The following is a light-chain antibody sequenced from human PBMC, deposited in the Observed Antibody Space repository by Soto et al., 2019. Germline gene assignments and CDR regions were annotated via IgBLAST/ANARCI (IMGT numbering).Light chain of an antibody. Sequence: IKMTQSPSTLSSSVGDRVTITCRASQGISSYLAWYQQKPGKAPKLLIYAASTLQSGVPSRFSGSGSGTEFTLTISSLQPEDFATYYCQQLNSYPQTFGQGTRLEIK. J-gene: IGKJ5*01. CDR2: AAS. CDR3: QQLNSYPQT. CDR1: QGISSY. V-gene: IGKV1-9*01.